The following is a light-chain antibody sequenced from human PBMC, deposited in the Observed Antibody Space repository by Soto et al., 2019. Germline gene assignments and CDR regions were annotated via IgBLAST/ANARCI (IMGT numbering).Light chain of an antibody. Sequence: EIVMTQSQATLSVSPGERATLSCRASQSVNSNYLAWYQQNTGQAPRLLIYGISKRATGIPARFSGSGSGTDFTLTISSLEPEDSAVYYCQQRHMWPITFGQGTRLEIK. CDR3: QQRHMWPIT. CDR2: GIS. J-gene: IGKJ5*01. V-gene: IGKV3-11*01. CDR1: QSVNSNY.